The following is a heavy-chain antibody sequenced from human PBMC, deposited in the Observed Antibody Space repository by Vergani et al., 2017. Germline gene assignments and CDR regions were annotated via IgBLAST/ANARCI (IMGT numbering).Heavy chain of an antibody. J-gene: IGHJ4*02. CDR2: IKQDGSEK. V-gene: IGHV3-7*01. Sequence: EVQLLESGGGLVQPGGSLRLSCAASGFTFSSYWMSWVRQAPGKGLEWVANIKQDGSEKYYVDSVKGRFTISRDNAKNSLYLQMNSLRAEDTAVYYCARGSFGGDYADGFDYWGQGTLVTVSS. CDR3: ARGSFGGDYADGFDY. D-gene: IGHD4-17*01. CDR1: GFTFSSYW.